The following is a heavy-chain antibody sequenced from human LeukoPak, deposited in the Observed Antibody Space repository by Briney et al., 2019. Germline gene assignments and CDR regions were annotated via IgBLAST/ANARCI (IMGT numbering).Heavy chain of an antibody. CDR3: ARDLGSTSFQGPHWFDP. J-gene: IGHJ5*02. CDR2: IIPIFGTA. CDR1: GGTFSSYA. Sequence: SVKVSCKASGGTFSSYAISWVRQAPGQGLEWMGGIIPIFGTANYAQKFQGRVTITADESTSTAYMELSSLRSEDTAVYYCARDLGSTSFQGPHWFDPWGQGTLVTVSS. D-gene: IGHD2-2*01. V-gene: IGHV1-69*13.